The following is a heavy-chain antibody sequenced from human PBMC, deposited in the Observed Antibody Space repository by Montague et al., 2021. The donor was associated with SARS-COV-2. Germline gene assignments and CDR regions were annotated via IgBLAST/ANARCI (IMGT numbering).Heavy chain of an antibody. CDR1: GGSISSSSYY. CDR3: ARVGRQQLVRLSGMDV. Sequence: SETLSLTCTVSGGSISSSSYYWGWIRQPPGKGLEWIGSIYYSGSTYYNPSLKSRVTISVDTSKNQFSLKLGSVTAADTAVYYCARVGRQQLVRLSGMDVWGQGTTVTVSS. J-gene: IGHJ6*02. D-gene: IGHD6-13*01. V-gene: IGHV4-39*07. CDR2: IYYSGST.